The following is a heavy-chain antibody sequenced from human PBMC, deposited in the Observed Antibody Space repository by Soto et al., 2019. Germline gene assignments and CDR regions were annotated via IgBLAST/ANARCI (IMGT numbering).Heavy chain of an antibody. CDR1: GGTFSSYA. D-gene: IGHD2-15*01. J-gene: IGHJ4*02. Sequence: QVQLVQSGAEVKKPGSSVKVSCKASGGTFSSYAISWVRQAPGQGLEWMGGIIPIFGTANYAQKFQGRVTITADESTSTAYMELSSLRSEDTAVYYCARESRYCSGGSCYFLPVIDYGGQGTLVTVSS. CDR2: IIPIFGTA. CDR3: ARESRYCSGGSCYFLPVIDY. V-gene: IGHV1-69*12.